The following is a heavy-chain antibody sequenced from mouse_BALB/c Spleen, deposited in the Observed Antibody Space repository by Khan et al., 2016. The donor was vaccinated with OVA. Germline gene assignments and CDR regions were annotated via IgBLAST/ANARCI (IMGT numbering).Heavy chain of an antibody. D-gene: IGHD1-1*01. V-gene: IGHV1-20*02. CDR3: AKNYGSDFGY. CDR2: INPHIGET. Sequence: EVELVESGPELVKPGASVKISCKASGYSFTGYFMNWVMQSHGKSLEWIGRINPHIGETFYNPKFKGKATLTADESSSTAHLQLRSLASEDSAVYYCAKNYGSDFGYWGQGTTLTVSS. CDR1: GYSFTGYF. J-gene: IGHJ2*01.